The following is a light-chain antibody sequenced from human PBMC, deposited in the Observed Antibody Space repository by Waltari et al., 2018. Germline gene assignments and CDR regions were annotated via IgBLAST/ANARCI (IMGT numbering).Light chain of an antibody. CDR1: SNDVGAYNY. Sequence: QSALTQPRSVSGSPGQSVTISCTGTSNDVGAYNYVSWPQQHPGKAPKRMIYDVSKRPSGVPDRFSASKSGNTASLTISGLQAEDEADYYCCSYTGTYTHWVFGGGTKLTVL. V-gene: IGLV2-11*01. J-gene: IGLJ3*02. CDR2: DVS. CDR3: CSYTGTYTHWV.